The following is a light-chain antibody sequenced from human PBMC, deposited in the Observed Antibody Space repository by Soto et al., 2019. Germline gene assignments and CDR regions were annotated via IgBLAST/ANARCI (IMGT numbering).Light chain of an antibody. V-gene: IGKV1-39*01. CDR2: ASS. J-gene: IGKJ5*01. CDR3: QQSYSTVT. CDR1: QSINTA. Sequence: IHMTHSRSSPTVSIGYRVTITCRASQSINTALNWYQQKPGKAPRLLMYASSSLQSGVPSRFGGSGSGTDFTLTISSLQAEDFATYYCQQSYSTVTFGQGRRLEIK.